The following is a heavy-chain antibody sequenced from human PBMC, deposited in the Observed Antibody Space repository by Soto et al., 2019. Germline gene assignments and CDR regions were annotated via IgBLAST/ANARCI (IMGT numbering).Heavy chain of an antibody. D-gene: IGHD3-10*01. J-gene: IGHJ4*02. Sequence: SETLSLTCAVSGGSISSGGYSWSWIRQPPGKGLGWIGYIYHSGSTYYNPSLKSRVTISVDRSKNQFSLKLSSVTAADTAVYYCARLAFTAGMDYWGQGTLVTVSS. V-gene: IGHV4-30-2*01. CDR2: IYHSGST. CDR3: ARLAFTAGMDY. CDR1: GGSISSGGYS.